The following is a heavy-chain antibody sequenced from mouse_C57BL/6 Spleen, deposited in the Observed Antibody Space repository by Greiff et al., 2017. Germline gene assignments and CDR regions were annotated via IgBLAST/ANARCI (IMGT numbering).Heavy chain of an antibody. V-gene: IGHV5-16*01. D-gene: IGHD1-1*01. CDR3: ARDRYGSSLYMYFDV. CDR2: INYDGSST. Sequence: EVQLVESVGGLVQPGRSLKLSCTASGFTFRDYYMAWVRQVPEKGLEWVANINYDGSSTYYLDSLKSRFIISSANAKNIQYLKMSSLKSEDTATYYCARDRYGSSLYMYFDVWATGTTVTVSS. J-gene: IGHJ1*03. CDR1: GFTFRDYY.